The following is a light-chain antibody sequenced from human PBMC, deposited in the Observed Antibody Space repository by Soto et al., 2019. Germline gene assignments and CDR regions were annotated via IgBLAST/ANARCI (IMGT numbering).Light chain of an antibody. CDR3: QQCYSTPRT. J-gene: IGKJ1*01. CDR1: QSISSY. V-gene: IGKV1-39*01. Sequence: DIQMTQSPSSLSASVGDRVTITCRARQSISSYLNWYQQKPGKAPKLLIYAASSLQSGVPSRFSGGGSGTDFTLTISSLQAEDFATYYCQQCYSTPRTFGQGTKVEIK. CDR2: AAS.